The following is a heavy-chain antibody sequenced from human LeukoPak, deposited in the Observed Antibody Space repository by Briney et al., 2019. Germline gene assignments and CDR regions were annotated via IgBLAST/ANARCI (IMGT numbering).Heavy chain of an antibody. V-gene: IGHV3-23*01. CDR2: ISGSDGYT. CDR3: ARGEYGSGSYHIDY. J-gene: IGHJ4*02. CDR1: GFTFSSYA. D-gene: IGHD3-10*01. Sequence: GGSLRLSCGASGFTFSSYAMSWVRQAPGKGLEWVSGISGSDGYTYYADSVKGRFTISRDNSKNTLYLQMNSLRAEDTAVYYCARGEYGSGSYHIDYWGQGTLVTVSS.